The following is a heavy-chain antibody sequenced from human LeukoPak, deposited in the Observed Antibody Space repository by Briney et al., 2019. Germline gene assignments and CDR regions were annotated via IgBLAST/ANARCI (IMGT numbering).Heavy chain of an antibody. CDR2: ISAYNGNT. CDR3: ARVAHGQWHDF. D-gene: IGHD6-19*01. V-gene: IGHV1-18*01. J-gene: IGHJ4*02. CDR1: GYTFTTYD. Sequence: ASVKVSCTASGYTFTTYDISWVRQAPGQGLEWMGWISAYNGNTHYAQKFQGRVTMTTNTSTSTAYMELRSLRSDDTAVYYCARVAHGQWHDFWGQGTLVTVSS.